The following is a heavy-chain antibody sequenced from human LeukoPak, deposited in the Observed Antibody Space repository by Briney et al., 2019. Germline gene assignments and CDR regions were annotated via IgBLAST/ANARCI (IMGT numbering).Heavy chain of an antibody. CDR3: ARGDLVVVVAATSFDY. J-gene: IGHJ4*02. CDR1: GGSFSGYY. D-gene: IGHD2-15*01. CDR2: INHSGRT. V-gene: IGHV4-34*01. Sequence: SETLSLTCAVYGGSFSGYYWSWIRQPPGKGLEWIGEINHSGRTNYNPSLKSRVTISGDTSKNKLSLELSSVTAADTAVYYCARGDLVVVVAATSFDYWGQGTLVTVSS.